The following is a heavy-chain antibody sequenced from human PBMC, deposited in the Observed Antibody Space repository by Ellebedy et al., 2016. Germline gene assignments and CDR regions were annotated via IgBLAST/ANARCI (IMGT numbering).Heavy chain of an antibody. J-gene: IGHJ3*02. Sequence: GGSLRLSCAASGFTFSSYGMHWVRQAPGKGLEWVAVIWYDGSNKYYADSVKGRFTISRDNSKNTLYLQMNSLRAEDTAVYYCARGSGADAFDIWGQGTMVTVSS. D-gene: IGHD2-15*01. V-gene: IGHV3-33*08. CDR1: GFTFSSYG. CDR3: ARGSGADAFDI. CDR2: IWYDGSNK.